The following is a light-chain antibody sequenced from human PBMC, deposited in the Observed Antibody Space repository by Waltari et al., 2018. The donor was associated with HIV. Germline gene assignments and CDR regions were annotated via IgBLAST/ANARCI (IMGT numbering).Light chain of an antibody. Sequence: QTVVTQEPSFSVSPGGTVTLTCGLRSGSVSPSSYPSWYQQTPGQAPRTLIYSTNTRSSGVPDRFSGSILGNKAALTITGAQADDESDYYCVLYMGSGIWVFGGGTKLTVL. CDR3: VLYMGSGIWV. CDR1: SGSVSPSSY. CDR2: STN. V-gene: IGLV8-61*01. J-gene: IGLJ3*02.